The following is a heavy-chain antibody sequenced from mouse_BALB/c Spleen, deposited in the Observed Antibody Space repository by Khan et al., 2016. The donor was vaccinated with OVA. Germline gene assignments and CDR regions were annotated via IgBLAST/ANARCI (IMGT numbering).Heavy chain of an antibody. D-gene: IGHD3-2*01. V-gene: IGHV1-76*01. CDR3: ARPSDNSGSLFAY. CDR2: IYPGTGST. Sequence: QVQLKQSGAELVRPGASVKLSCKTSGYIFTSYWIHWVKQRSGQGLEWIARIYPGTGSTHYNEKFKGKATLTADKSSSTAYMPLSSLQSEDSAVYFCARPSDNSGSLFAYWGQGTLVTVSA. J-gene: IGHJ3*01. CDR1: GYIFTSYW.